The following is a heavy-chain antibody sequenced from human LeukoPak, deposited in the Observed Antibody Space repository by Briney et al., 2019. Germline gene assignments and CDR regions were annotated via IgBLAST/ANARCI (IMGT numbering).Heavy chain of an antibody. CDR1: GGTFSSYA. V-gene: IGHV1-69*04. CDR2: IIPILGIA. D-gene: IGHD2-15*01. Sequence: ASVKVSCKASGGTFSSYAISWVRQAPGQGLEWMGRIIPILGIANYAQKFQGRVTITADKSTSTAYMELSSLRSEDTAVYYCARFFLGYCSGGSCPDAFDIWGQGTMVTVSS. J-gene: IGHJ3*02. CDR3: ARFFLGYCSGGSCPDAFDI.